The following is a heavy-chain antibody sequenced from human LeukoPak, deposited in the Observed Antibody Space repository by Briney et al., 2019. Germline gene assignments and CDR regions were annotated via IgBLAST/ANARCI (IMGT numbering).Heavy chain of an antibody. V-gene: IGHV3-74*01. CDR3: ASENYDILTGYRH. CDR1: GFTFSSYW. Sequence: QPGGSLRFSCAASGFTFSSYWMHWVRQAPGKGLVWVSRINSDGSSTSYADSVKGRFTISRDNAKNTLYLQMNSLRAEDTAVYYCASENYDILTGYRHWGQGTLVTVSS. D-gene: IGHD3-9*01. CDR2: INSDGSST. J-gene: IGHJ4*02.